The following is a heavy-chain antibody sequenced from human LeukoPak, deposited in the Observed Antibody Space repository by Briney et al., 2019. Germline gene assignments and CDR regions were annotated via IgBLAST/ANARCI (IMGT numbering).Heavy chain of an antibody. J-gene: IGHJ6*03. Sequence: PSETLSLTCTVSNGDTNNYYWSWVRQPPGKGLEWIGYIYYRGSTKYNPSLKSRVTISIDTSNDQVSLRLTSVTAADTAVYYCARSESGVQYFQHYFYIDAWGKGTTVTVSS. CDR1: NGDTNNYY. CDR2: IYYRGST. D-gene: IGHD2-2*01. CDR3: ARSESGVQYFQHYFYIDA. V-gene: IGHV4-59*01.